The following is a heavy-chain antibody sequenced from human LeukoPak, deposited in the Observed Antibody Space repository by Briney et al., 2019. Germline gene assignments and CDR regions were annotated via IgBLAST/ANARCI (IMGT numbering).Heavy chain of an antibody. Sequence: SQTLSLTCTVSGGPLSSGGYYWSWIRQHPGKGLGWIGYIYYSGSTYYNPSLKSRVTISVDTFKNQFSLKLSSVTAADTAVYYCARSSGTYYYYYGMDVWGQGTTVTVSS. V-gene: IGHV4-30-4*08. D-gene: IGHD6-25*01. J-gene: IGHJ6*02. CDR3: ARSSGTYYYYYGMDV. CDR1: GGPLSSGGYY. CDR2: IYYSGST.